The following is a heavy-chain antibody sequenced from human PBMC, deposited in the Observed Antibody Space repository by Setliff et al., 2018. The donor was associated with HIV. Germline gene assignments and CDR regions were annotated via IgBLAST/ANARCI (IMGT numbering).Heavy chain of an antibody. CDR2: IYYNGST. Sequence: LTCTVSGDSISSSYYYWGWIRQPPGKGLEWIGNIYYNGSTYYNPSLKSRLTISVDTSKNQFPLKLSSVTAADTAVYYCARVSERGYCSSTTCYYMDVWGKGTTVTVSS. CDR3: ARVSERGYCSSTTCYYMDV. CDR1: GDSISSSYYY. J-gene: IGHJ6*03. V-gene: IGHV4-39*01. D-gene: IGHD2-2*01.